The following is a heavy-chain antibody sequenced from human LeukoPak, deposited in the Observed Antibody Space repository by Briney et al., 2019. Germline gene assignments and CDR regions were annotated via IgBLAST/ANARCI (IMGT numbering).Heavy chain of an antibody. CDR1: GYTFTSDG. CDR2: ISAYNGNT. CDR3: ARGLWSCGWYRDAFDI. Sequence: ASVKVSCKASGYTFTSDGISWVRQAPGQGLEWMGWISAYNGNTNYAQKLRGRVTMTTDTSTSTAYMELRSLRSDDTAVYYCARGLWSCGWYRDAFDIWGQGTMVTVSS. D-gene: IGHD6-19*01. V-gene: IGHV1-18*01. J-gene: IGHJ3*02.